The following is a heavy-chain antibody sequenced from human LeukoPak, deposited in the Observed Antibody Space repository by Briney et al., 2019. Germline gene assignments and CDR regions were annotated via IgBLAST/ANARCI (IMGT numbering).Heavy chain of an antibody. CDR1: GYTFTSYY. Sequence: ASVKVSCKASGYTFTSYYMHWVRQAPGQGLEWMGIINPSGGSTSYAQKFQGRVTMTRDTSTSTVYMELSSLRSEDTAMYYCATGRRTTGLDYWGQGTLVTVSS. V-gene: IGHV1-46*01. D-gene: IGHD2-8*02. CDR3: ATGRRTTGLDY. CDR2: INPSGGST. J-gene: IGHJ4*02.